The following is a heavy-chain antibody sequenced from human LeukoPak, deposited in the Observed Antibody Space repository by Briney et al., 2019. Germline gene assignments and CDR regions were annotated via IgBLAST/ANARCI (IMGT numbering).Heavy chain of an antibody. V-gene: IGHV3-33*01. Sequence: GGSLRLSCAASGFTFSSHGMHWVRQAPGKGLEWVAVIWYDGSNKYYADSVKGRFTISRDNSKNTLYLQMNSLRAEDTAVYYCARGGSRLRRPYGMDVWGQGTTVTVSS. J-gene: IGHJ6*02. CDR1: GFTFSSHG. CDR3: ARGGSRLRRPYGMDV. CDR2: IWYDGSNK. D-gene: IGHD3-16*01.